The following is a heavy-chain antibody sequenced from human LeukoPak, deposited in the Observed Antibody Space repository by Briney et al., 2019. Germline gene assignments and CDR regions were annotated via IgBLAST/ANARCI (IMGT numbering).Heavy chain of an antibody. CDR2: ISWDGGST. D-gene: IGHD4-23*01. J-gene: IGHJ6*03. CDR1: GFTFDDYA. CDR3: AKVAHDRWQDYYYYMDV. V-gene: IGHV3-43D*03. Sequence: GGSLRLSCAASGFTFDDYAMHWVRQAPGKGLEWVSLISWDGGSTYYADSVKGRFTISRDNSKNSLYLQMNSLRAEDTALYYCAKVAHDRWQDYYYYMDVWGKGTTDTVSS.